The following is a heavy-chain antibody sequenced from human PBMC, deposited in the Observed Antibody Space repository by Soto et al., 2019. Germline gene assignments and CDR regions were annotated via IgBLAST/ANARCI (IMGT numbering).Heavy chain of an antibody. CDR3: ARTDRYFYGLDV. CDR1: GFTFRNYD. V-gene: IGHV3-13*05. J-gene: IGHJ6*02. CDR2: ISAAGDP. Sequence: EVQLVESGGGLVQPGGSLRLSCEASGFTFRNYDMHWVRQGTGKGLEWVSGISAAGDPDYADSVEGRFTISRENAQNSFFLQMNSLRGGDTAVYYCARTDRYFYGLDVWGQGTTVLVSS.